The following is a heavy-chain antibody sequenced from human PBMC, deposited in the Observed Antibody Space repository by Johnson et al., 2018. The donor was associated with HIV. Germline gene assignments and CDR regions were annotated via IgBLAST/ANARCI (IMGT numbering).Heavy chain of an antibody. CDR2: INSDGTNT. Sequence: EVQVVESGGGVVQPGRSLRLSCAASGFTFSSYAMYWVRQAPGKGLVWVSRINSDGTNTTYADSVKGRFTISRDNARNTLFLQMHSLRAEDTAVYDWASAYAANIWGQGTKVTVSS. CDR1: GFTFSSYA. J-gene: IGHJ3*02. CDR3: ASAYAANI. V-gene: IGHV3-74*02. D-gene: IGHD2-21*01.